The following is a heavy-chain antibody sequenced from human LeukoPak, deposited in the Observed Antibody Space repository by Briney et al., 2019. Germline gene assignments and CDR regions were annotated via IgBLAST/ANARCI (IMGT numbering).Heavy chain of an antibody. J-gene: IGHJ4*02. V-gene: IGHV3-30*02. CDR2: IWYDGNEK. D-gene: IGHD1/OR15-1a*01. CDR3: ATEQEGRRAAFDY. Sequence: GGSLRLPCAASGFTFSTYGMHWVRQAPGKGLEWVAFIWYDGNEKYYADSAKGRFTISRDNSKNTLYLQMNSLRAEDTAIYYCATEQEGRRAAFDYWGQGTLVTVSS. CDR1: GFTFSTYG.